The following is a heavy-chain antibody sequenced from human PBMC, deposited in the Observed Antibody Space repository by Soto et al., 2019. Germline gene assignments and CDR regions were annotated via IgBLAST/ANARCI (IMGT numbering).Heavy chain of an antibody. D-gene: IGHD1-1*01. CDR3: ARRGPEYKFGPRAFDV. CDR1: GAPITINY. Sequence: SETLSLTCTVSGAPITINYWSWIRQAPGKGLEWIGYIYYSGSTTYNPSLKSRVTMSADTSKDQFSLKLNSVTAADTAVYYCARRGPEYKFGPRAFDVWGQGTLVTVSS. CDR2: IYYSGST. J-gene: IGHJ3*01. V-gene: IGHV4-59*01.